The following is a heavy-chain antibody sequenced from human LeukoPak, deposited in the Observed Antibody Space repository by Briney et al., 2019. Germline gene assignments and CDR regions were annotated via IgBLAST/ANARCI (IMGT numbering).Heavy chain of an antibody. CDR2: IKQDGSEK. Sequence: GGSLRLSCAASGFTFSSYWMSWVRQAPGKGLEWVANIKQDGSEKYYVDSVKGRFTISRDDAKNSLYLQMNSLRAEDTAVYYCARVRRQWPVYYFDYWGQGTLVTVSS. D-gene: IGHD6-19*01. J-gene: IGHJ4*02. CDR1: GFTFSSYW. CDR3: ARVRRQWPVYYFDY. V-gene: IGHV3-7*01.